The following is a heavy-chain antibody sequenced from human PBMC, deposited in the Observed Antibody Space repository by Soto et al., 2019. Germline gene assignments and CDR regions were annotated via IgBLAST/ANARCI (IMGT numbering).Heavy chain of an antibody. CDR2: INAGNGKT. V-gene: IGHV1-3*01. J-gene: IGHJ4*02. Sequence: ASVKVSCKASGYTFSSYAMHWVRQAPGQRPEWMGWINAGNGKTKYSEKFQGRVTITRDTSATTAYMELSSLRSEDTAVYNCARGRWTQTTADYYLDYWGQGTLVIVSS. CDR1: GYTFSSYA. CDR3: ARGRWTQTTADYYLDY. D-gene: IGHD1-1*01.